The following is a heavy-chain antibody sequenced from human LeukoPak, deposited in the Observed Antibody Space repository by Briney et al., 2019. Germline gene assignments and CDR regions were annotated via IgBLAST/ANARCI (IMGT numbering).Heavy chain of an antibody. CDR3: ARYVLLMDY. V-gene: IGHV3-11*01. D-gene: IGHD3-16*01. J-gene: IGHJ4*02. CDR1: GFSFSDHH. Sequence: PGRSLRLSCAASGFSFSDHHMSWVRQVPGKGLEWLAYISRDGNIVVYADSVKGRFTISRDNAKQSVYLEMKSLRPEDTAVYYCARYVLLMDYWGQGTLVTVSS. CDR2: ISRDGNIV.